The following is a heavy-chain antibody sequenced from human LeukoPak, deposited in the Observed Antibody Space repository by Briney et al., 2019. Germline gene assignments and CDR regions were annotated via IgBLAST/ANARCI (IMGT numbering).Heavy chain of an antibody. D-gene: IGHD3-10*01. V-gene: IGHV1-2*02. Sequence: ASVKVSCKASGYTFTGYYMHWVRQAPGQGFEWMGWINPNSGGTNYAQKFQGRVTMTRDTSISTAYMELSRLRSDDTAVYYCARVTMVRGVITTLDYWGQGTLVTVSS. CDR3: ARVTMVRGVITTLDY. J-gene: IGHJ4*02. CDR2: INPNSGGT. CDR1: GYTFTGYY.